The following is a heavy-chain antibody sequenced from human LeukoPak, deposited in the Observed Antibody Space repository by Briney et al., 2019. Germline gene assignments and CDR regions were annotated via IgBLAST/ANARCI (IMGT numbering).Heavy chain of an antibody. Sequence: GGSLTLSCAAPGFTFSSYEMDWVRPAPGKGLEWVSYISSSGSTIFYADSVKGRFTISRHNAKHSLYMQMHSLSADDAAFFSCARARSYYDSSGYGEYWGQGTLVTVSS. J-gene: IGHJ4*02. CDR3: ARARSYYDSSGYGEY. D-gene: IGHD3-22*01. CDR2: ISSSGSTI. CDR1: GFTFSSYE. V-gene: IGHV3-48*03.